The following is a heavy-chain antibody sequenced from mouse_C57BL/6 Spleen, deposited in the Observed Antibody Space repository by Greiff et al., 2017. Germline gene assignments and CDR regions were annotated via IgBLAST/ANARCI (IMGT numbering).Heavy chain of an antibody. CDR3: TTLISYYYGSSGDY. D-gene: IGHD1-1*01. CDR1: GFNIKDYY. V-gene: IGHV14-1*01. CDR2: IDPEDGDT. Sequence: VQLQQSGAELVRPGASVKLSCTASGFNIKDYYMHWVKQRPEQGLEWIGRIDPEDGDTEYAPKFQGKATMTADTSSNSAYLQLSSLTSEDTAVYYCTTLISYYYGSSGDYWGQGTTLTVSS. J-gene: IGHJ2*01.